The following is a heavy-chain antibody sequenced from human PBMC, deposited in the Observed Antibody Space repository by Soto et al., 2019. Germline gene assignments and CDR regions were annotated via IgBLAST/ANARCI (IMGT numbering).Heavy chain of an antibody. D-gene: IGHD2-8*01. J-gene: IGHJ4*02. V-gene: IGHV4-39*01. CDR1: GGSISSGSYY. Sequence: QLQLQESGPGLVKPSETLSLTCTVSGGSISSGSYYWGWVRQPPGKGLEWIGSIYFGGSAYYNPSLKSRVTISIDTSENQFSLNLDSVTAADTAVYYCARHLIAVLLDYWGQGTLVTVSS. CDR3: ARHLIAVLLDY. CDR2: IYFGGSA.